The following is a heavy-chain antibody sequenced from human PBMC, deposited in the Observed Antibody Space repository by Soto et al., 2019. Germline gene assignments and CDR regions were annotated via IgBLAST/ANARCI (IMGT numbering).Heavy chain of an antibody. Sequence: GPTLVNPTQTLTLTCTLSGFSLSTSGVGVGWIRQPPGKALEWLALIYWDDDKRYSPFLKSRLTITKDTSKNQVVLTLTNMDPVDTATYYCALKGDGYRGFKYWGQGTLVTVSS. CDR1: GFSLSTSGVG. D-gene: IGHD5-12*01. CDR3: ALKGDGYRGFKY. J-gene: IGHJ4*02. CDR2: IYWDDDK. V-gene: IGHV2-5*02.